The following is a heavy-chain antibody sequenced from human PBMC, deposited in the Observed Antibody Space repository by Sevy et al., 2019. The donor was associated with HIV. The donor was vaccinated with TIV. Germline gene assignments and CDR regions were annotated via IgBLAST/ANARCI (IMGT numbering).Heavy chain of an antibody. Sequence: SETLSLTCAVSGGSISSGGFSWSWIRQPPGKGLGWIGYIYHSGSTYYNPSLKSRVTISVDRSKNQFSLKLSSVTAADTAVYYCAREGGRFYYFDYWGQGTLVTVSS. V-gene: IGHV4-30-2*01. CDR3: AREGGRFYYFDY. CDR2: IYHSGST. J-gene: IGHJ4*02. CDR1: GGSISSGGFS. D-gene: IGHD3-10*01.